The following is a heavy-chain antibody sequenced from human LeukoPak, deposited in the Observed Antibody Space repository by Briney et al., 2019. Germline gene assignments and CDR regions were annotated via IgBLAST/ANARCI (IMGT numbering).Heavy chain of an antibody. CDR2: ISAYNGNT. J-gene: IGHJ4*02. CDR1: GYTFNSYG. CDR3: ARDLGIAVAGSFDY. Sequence: ASVKVSCKASGYTFNSYGISWVRQAPGQGLEWMGWISAYNGNTNYAQKLQGRVTMTTDTSTSTAYMELRSLRSDDTAVYYCARDLGIAVAGSFDYWGQGTLVTVSS. V-gene: IGHV1-18*01. D-gene: IGHD6-19*01.